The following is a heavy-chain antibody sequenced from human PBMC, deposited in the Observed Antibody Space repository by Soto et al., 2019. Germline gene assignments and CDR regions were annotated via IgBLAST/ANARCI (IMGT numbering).Heavy chain of an antibody. V-gene: IGHV4-30-4*01. CDR3: ARAQGSGFLVS. CDR2: IYYSGST. D-gene: IGHD3-10*01. CDR1: GGSISSGDYY. Sequence: SETLSLTCTVSGGSISSGDYYWSWIRQPPGKGLEWIGYIYYSGSTYYNPSLKSRVTISVDTSKNQFSLKLSSVTAADTAVYYCARAQGSGFLVSWGKGTLVTVSS. J-gene: IGHJ4*02.